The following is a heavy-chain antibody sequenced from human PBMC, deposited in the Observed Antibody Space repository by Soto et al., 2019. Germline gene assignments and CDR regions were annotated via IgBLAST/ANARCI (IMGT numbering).Heavy chain of an antibody. CDR2: IYPGDSDT. CDR3: ARHWDCGGDCYSHYYYGMDV. D-gene: IGHD2-21*02. Sequence: GESLKISCKGSGYSFTSYWIGWVRQMPGKGLEWMGIIYPGDSDTRYSPSSQGQVTISADKSISTAYLQWSSLKASDTAMYYCARHWDCGGDCYSHYYYGMDVWGQGTTVTVSS. CDR1: GYSFTSYW. V-gene: IGHV5-51*01. J-gene: IGHJ6*02.